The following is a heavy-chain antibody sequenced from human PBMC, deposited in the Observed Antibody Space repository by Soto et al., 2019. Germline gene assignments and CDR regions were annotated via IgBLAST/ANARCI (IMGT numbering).Heavy chain of an antibody. CDR1: GGSFSGYY. V-gene: IGHV4-34*01. CDR2: INHSGST. Sequence: PSETLSLTCAVYGGSFSGYYWSWIRQPPGKGLEWIGEINHSGSTNYNPSLKSRITISMDTSKNQFSLKLGSVTAADTAVYYCARPSDTDDFWGQGILVTVS. J-gene: IGHJ4*02. CDR3: ARPSDTDDF.